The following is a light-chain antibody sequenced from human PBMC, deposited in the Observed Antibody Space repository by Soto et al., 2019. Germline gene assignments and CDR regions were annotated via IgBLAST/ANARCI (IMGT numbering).Light chain of an antibody. J-gene: IGLJ2*01. CDR3: SSYTTSTAVI. CDR1: SSDVGSYNL. V-gene: IGLV2-14*02. CDR2: EVS. Sequence: QSALTQPASVSGSPGQSITISCTGTSSDVGSYNLVSWYQQHPGKAPQHLIYEVSNRPSGVSDRFSGSKSGNTASLTISGLQAEDEADYYCSSYTTSTAVIFGGGTKLTVL.